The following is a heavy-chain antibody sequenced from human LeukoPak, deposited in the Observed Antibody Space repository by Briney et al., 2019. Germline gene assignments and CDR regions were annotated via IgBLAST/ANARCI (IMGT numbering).Heavy chain of an antibody. V-gene: IGHV1-69*13. CDR1: GGTFSSYT. Sequence: SVKVSCKASGGTFSSYTISWVRHAPGQGPEWMGGIIPIFGTANYAQKFQGRVTITADESTSTAYMELSSLRSEDTAVYYCARVGERFAGLYNWFDPWGQGTLVTVSS. J-gene: IGHJ5*02. CDR3: ARVGERFAGLYNWFDP. D-gene: IGHD3-10*01. CDR2: IIPIFGTA.